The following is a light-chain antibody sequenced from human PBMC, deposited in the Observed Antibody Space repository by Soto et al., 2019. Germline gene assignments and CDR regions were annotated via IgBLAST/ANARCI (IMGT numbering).Light chain of an antibody. Sequence: EIVLTQSPGTLSLSPGERATLSCRTSQIVSTNYLAWYQQKPGQAPRLLIYGASNRATGIPDRFSGSGSGTDFTLTINRLEPEDFALYYCQQYATSPLTFGGGTKVDIK. CDR3: QQYATSPLT. CDR1: QIVSTNY. J-gene: IGKJ4*01. CDR2: GAS. V-gene: IGKV3-20*01.